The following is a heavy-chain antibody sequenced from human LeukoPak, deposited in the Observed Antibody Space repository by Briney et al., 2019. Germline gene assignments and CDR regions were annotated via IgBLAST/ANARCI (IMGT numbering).Heavy chain of an antibody. J-gene: IGHJ5*02. V-gene: IGHV4-30-2*01. CDR1: GGSISSGGYS. CDR2: IYHSGST. CDR3: ARESSSFNWFDP. D-gene: IGHD6-13*01. Sequence: SQTLSLTCAVSGGSISSGGYSWSWIRQPPGKGLEWIGYIYHSGSTYYNPTLKSRVTISVDRSKNQFSLKLSSVTAADTAVYYCARESSSFNWFDPWGQGTLVTVSS.